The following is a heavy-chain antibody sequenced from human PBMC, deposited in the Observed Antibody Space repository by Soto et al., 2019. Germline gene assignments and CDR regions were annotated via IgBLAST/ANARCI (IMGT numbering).Heavy chain of an antibody. V-gene: IGHV3-21*01. J-gene: IGHJ6*01. CDR2: ISSSSSYI. CDR1: VFTFSSYS. Sequence: PWGFLRISCVSSVFTFSSYSMNLVRQAPGKGLEWVSSISSSSSYIYYADSVKGRFTISRDNAKNSLYLQMNSLRAEDTAVYYCARDKQWLVRGYYYGMDVWGQGTTVTVSS. CDR3: ARDKQWLVRGYYYGMDV. D-gene: IGHD6-19*01.